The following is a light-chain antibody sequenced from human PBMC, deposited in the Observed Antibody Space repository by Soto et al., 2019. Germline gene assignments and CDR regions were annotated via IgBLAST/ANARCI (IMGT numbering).Light chain of an antibody. V-gene: IGLV1-40*01. CDR3: AAWDDSLNVLV. CDR2: SNN. CDR1: SSNIGAGYD. Sequence: QSVLTQPPSVSGAPGQRVTISCTGSSSNIGAGYDVHWYQQRPGTAPKLLIYSNNQRPSGVPDRFSGSKSGTSASLAISGLQSDDETQYYCAAWDDSLNVLVFGGGTKLTVL. J-gene: IGLJ2*01.